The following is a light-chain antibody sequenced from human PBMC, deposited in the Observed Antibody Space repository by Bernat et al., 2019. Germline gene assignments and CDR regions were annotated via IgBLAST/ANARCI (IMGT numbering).Light chain of an antibody. J-gene: IGKJ2*01. CDR2: DVS. CDR3: QQRANWPV. V-gene: IGKV3D-20*02. CDR1: QSVSSSY. Sequence: EIVLTQSPGTLSLSPGERATLSCRASQSVSSSYLAWYQQKPGQAPRLLIYDVSKRATGIPARFSGSGSGTDFSLTISSLEPEDFAVYYCQQRANWPVFGQGTKLEIK.